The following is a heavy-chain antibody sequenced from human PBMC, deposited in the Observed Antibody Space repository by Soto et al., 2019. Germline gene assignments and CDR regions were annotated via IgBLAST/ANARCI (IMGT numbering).Heavy chain of an antibody. D-gene: IGHD2-2*01. CDR1: GGTFSSYA. CDR3: ARSQGSSTSLEIYYYYYYGMDV. CDR2: IIPISDTT. Sequence: QVQLVQSGAEVKKPGSSVKVSCKASGGTFSSYAISWVRQAPGQGLEWMGGIIPISDTTNYAQKLQGRVTITADESTSTDYMGLSSLRSEDTAVYYCARSQGSSTSLEIYYYYYYGMDVWGQGTTVTVSS. V-gene: IGHV1-69*01. J-gene: IGHJ6*02.